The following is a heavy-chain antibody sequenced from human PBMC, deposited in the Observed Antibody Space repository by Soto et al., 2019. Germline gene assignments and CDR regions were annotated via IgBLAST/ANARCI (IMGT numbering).Heavy chain of an antibody. Sequence: QVQLVESGGGVVQPGRSLRLSCAASGFTFSSYGMHWVRQAPGKGLEWVAVIWYDGSNKYYADSVKGRFTISRDNSKNTLYLQRNCRRAEDTSVYYGAREPGIAVAGAFDIWGQGTMVTVSS. V-gene: IGHV3-33*01. J-gene: IGHJ3*02. CDR3: AREPGIAVAGAFDI. CDR2: IWYDGSNK. CDR1: GFTFSSYG. D-gene: IGHD6-19*01.